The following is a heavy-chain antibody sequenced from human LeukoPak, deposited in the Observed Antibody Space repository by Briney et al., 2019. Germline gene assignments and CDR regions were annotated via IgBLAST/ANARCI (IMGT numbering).Heavy chain of an antibody. CDR3: ARDRARSSWDDAFDI. CDR2: IYTSGNT. V-gene: IGHV4-61*02. Sequence: PSQTLSLTCTVSGGSISSGSYYWSWIRQPAGKGLEWIGRIYTSGNTNYNPSLKSRVTISADTSKNHFSLKLSSVTAADTAVYYCARDRARSSWDDAFDIWGQGTMVTVPS. J-gene: IGHJ3*02. D-gene: IGHD6-13*01. CDR1: GGSISSGSYY.